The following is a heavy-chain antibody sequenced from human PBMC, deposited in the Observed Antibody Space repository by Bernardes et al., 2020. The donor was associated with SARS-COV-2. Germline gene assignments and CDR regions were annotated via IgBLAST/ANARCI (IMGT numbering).Heavy chain of an antibody. CDR1: GYTFTGYY. J-gene: IGHJ6*03. V-gene: IGHV1-2*06. CDR3: ARVPRLRDRGYYYMDV. CDR2: INPNSGGT. Sequence: ASVKVSCKASGYTFTGYYMHWVRQAPGQGLEWMGRINPNSGGTNYAQKFQGRVTMTRDTSISTAYMELSRLRSDDTAVYYCARVPRLRDRGYYYMDVWGKGTTVTVSS. D-gene: IGHD3-16*01.